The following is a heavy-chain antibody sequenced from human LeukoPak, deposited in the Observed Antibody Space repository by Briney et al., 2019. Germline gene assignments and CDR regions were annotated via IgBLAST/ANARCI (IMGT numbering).Heavy chain of an antibody. CDR3: ARAYYYDSSGYYLLGRPQGMDV. CDR1: GFTFSSYA. Sequence: QTGGSLRLSCAASGFTFSSYAMHWVRQAPGKGLVWVSRVKSDGSSTSYADSVKGRFTISRDNARNTLYLQMNSLRAEDTAVYYCARAYYYDSSGYYLLGRPQGMDVWGQGTTVTVSS. V-gene: IGHV3-74*01. J-gene: IGHJ6*02. D-gene: IGHD3-22*01. CDR2: VKSDGSST.